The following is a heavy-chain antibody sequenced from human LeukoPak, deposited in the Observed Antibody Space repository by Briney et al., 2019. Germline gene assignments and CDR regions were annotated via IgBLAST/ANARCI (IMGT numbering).Heavy chain of an antibody. CDR1: GYTLTSYG. CDR2: ISVNNAKT. CDR3: ARVGYCSGGSCCPDY. J-gene: IGHJ4*02. Sequence: ASVEVSCKASGYTLTSYGFSWVRQAPGQGLEWMGWISVNNAKTNYAQKFQGRVTMTTDTSTTTAYMELRSLTSDDTAVYYCARVGYCSGGSCCPDYWGQGTLVTVSS. V-gene: IGHV1-18*01. D-gene: IGHD2-15*01.